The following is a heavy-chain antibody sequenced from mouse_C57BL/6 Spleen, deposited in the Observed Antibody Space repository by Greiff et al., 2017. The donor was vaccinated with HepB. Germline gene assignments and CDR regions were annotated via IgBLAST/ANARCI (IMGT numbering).Heavy chain of an antibody. J-gene: IGHJ2*01. CDR2: INPNNGGT. Sequence: EVQLQQSGPELVKPGASVKISCKASGYTFTDYYMNWVKQSHGKSLEWIGDINPNNGGTSYNQKFKGKATLTVDKSSSTAYIELPSLTSEDSAVYCCASGGGGSYFDSWGQGTTLTVSS. CDR3: ASGGGGSYFDS. D-gene: IGHD1-1*02. CDR1: GYTFTDYY. V-gene: IGHV1-26*01.